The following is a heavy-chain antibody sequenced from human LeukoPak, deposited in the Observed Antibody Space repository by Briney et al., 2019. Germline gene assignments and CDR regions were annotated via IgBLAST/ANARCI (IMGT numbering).Heavy chain of an antibody. CDR2: IKQDGSDI. CDR3: TRGGRLHPQSPY. Sequence: GGSLRLSCAATGFSFSTYWMSWVRQAPGKGLEWVANIKQDGSDIYYVDSVKGRFIISRDNAKNSLYLQMSSLRAEDTAVYYCTRGGRLHPQSPYWGQGTLVTVSS. D-gene: IGHD3-16*01. J-gene: IGHJ4*02. CDR1: GFSFSTYW. V-gene: IGHV3-7*01.